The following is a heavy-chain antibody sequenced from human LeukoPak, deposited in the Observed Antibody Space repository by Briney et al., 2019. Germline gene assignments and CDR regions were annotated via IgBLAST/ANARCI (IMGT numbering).Heavy chain of an antibody. J-gene: IGHJ4*02. CDR2: IYYSGST. V-gene: IGHV4-39*01. CDR3: ARQMERLAYYYDSSGYYYGVN. D-gene: IGHD3-22*01. Sequence: SETLSLTCIVSGGSISSSSYYWGWIRQPPGKGLEWIGSIYYSGSTYYNPSLKSRVTISVDTSKNQFSLKLSSVTAADTAVYYCARQMERLAYYYDSSGYYYGVNWGQGTLVTVSS. CDR1: GGSISSSSYY.